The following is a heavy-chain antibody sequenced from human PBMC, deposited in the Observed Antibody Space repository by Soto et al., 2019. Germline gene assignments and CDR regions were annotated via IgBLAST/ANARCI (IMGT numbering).Heavy chain of an antibody. D-gene: IGHD3-22*01. V-gene: IGHV4-38-2*01. J-gene: IGHJ4*02. Sequence: SETLSLTCAVSSYSISSGYYWGWIRQPPGKGLERIGSIYHSGSTNYNPSLKSRVTISVDTSKNQFSLKLSPVTAADTAVYYCVRDSSGHYYPYWGQGILVTVSS. CDR3: VRDSSGHYYPY. CDR1: SYSISSGYY. CDR2: IYHSGST.